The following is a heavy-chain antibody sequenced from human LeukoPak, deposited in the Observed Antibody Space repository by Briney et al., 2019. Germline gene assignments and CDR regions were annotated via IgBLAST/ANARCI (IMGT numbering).Heavy chain of an antibody. J-gene: IGHJ4*02. CDR1: GGSFSGYY. D-gene: IGHD5-18*01. CDR3: ARSPRSTILLWPLDY. CDR2: INHSGST. V-gene: IGHV4-34*01. Sequence: SETLSLTCAVYGGSFSGYYWSWIRQPPGKGLEWIGEINHSGSTNYNPSLKSRVTISVDTSKNQFSLKLSSVTAADTAVYYCARSPRSTILLWPLDYWGQGTLVTVSS.